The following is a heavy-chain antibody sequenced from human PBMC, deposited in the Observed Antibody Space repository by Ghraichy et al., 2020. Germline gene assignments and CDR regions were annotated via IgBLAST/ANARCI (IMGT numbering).Heavy chain of an antibody. CDR2: IYYSGST. CDR3: AREARIVGATLFDY. CDR1: GGSVRSGSYY. D-gene: IGHD1-26*01. J-gene: IGHJ4*02. Sequence: SETLSLTCTVSGGSVRSGSYYWSWIRQPPGKGLEWIGNIYYSGSTNYNPSLKSRVTISVDTAKNQFSLKLSSVTAADTAVYYCAREARIVGATLFDYWGPGILVTGSS. V-gene: IGHV4-61*01.